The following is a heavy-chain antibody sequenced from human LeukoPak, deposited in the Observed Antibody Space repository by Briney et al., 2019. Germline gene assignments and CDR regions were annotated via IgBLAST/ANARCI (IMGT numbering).Heavy chain of an antibody. CDR3: ARGVPYDSWSGPHYSDY. D-gene: IGHD3-3*01. V-gene: IGHV3-7*01. Sequence: GSLRLSCAASRFTLSTYWMGWARRAPGRGLEGLPHKKQDGSQEYYVDSVKGRFTISRDSAKNSLYLQMNSLRAEDTAVYYCARGVPYDSWSGPHYSDYWGQGTLVTVSS. J-gene: IGHJ4*02. CDR2: KKQDGSQE. CDR1: RFTLSTYW.